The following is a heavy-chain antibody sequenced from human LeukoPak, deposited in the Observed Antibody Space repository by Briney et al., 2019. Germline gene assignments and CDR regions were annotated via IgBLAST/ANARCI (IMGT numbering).Heavy chain of an antibody. J-gene: IGHJ4*02. V-gene: IGHV3-66*02. CDR2: IYGGGST. Sequence: PGGSLRLSCAASGFTVSSNYMSWVRQAPGKGLEWVSVIYGGGSTYYADSVKGRFTISRDNSKNTLCLQMNSLRAEDTAVYYCARAEVIAIFDYWGQGTLVTVSS. CDR3: ARAEVIAIFDY. CDR1: GFTVSSNY. D-gene: IGHD2-21*01.